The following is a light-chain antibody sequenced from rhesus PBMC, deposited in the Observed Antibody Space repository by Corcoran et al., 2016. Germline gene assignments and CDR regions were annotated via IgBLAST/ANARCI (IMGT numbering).Light chain of an antibody. J-gene: IGKJ4*01. CDR2: AAS. CDR1: QAISSS. Sequence: DIQMTQSPSSLSASIGDTVTITCRASQAISSSLNWFQQKPGKAPKVLIYAASSLGSGVPSRFSGRGSGTDVTPTIRSLQPEDFAVYYCLQHNSYPLTFGGGTKVEL. CDR3: LQHNSYPLT. V-gene: IGKV1-28*03.